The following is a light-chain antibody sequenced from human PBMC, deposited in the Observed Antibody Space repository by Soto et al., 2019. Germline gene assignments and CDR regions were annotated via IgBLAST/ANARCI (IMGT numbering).Light chain of an antibody. Sequence: QSVLTQPPSASGTPGQRVTISCSGSSSNIGSNYVYWYQQLPGTAPKLLIYRNNQRPSGVPDRFSGSKSGTSASLAISGLRSEDEVDYYCAAWDERLSVLYVFGTGTKVTVL. CDR2: RNN. V-gene: IGLV1-47*01. CDR3: AAWDERLSVLYV. J-gene: IGLJ1*01. CDR1: SSNIGSNY.